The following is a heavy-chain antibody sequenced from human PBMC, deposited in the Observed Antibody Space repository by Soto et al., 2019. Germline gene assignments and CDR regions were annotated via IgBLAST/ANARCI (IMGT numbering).Heavy chain of an antibody. CDR1: GFTFSNSW. CDR2: IKEDGSEK. V-gene: IGHV3-7*03. J-gene: IGHJ6*02. Sequence: EVQLVESGGSLVQPGESLRLSCAASGFTFSNSWMSWVRQAPGKGLEWMANIKEDGSEKDYVDPVKGRFTITRDNAKNSMYLHMNNLRAEDTAVYFCTRKRFGMDVWGQGTTVTVSS. CDR3: TRKRFGMDV.